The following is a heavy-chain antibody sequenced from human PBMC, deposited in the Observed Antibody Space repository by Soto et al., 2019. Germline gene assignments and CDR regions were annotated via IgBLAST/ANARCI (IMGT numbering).Heavy chain of an antibody. CDR2: IYYSGST. J-gene: IGHJ6*02. D-gene: IGHD3-10*01. CDR3: ARLAGEVTDYYYGMDV. V-gene: IGHV4-59*08. Sequence: SETLSLTCAVYGGSFSGYYWSWIRQPPGKGLEWIGYIYYSGSTNYNPSLKSRVTISVDTSKNQFSLKLSSVTAADTAVYYCARLAGEVTDYYYGMDVWGQGTTVTVSS. CDR1: GGSFSGYY.